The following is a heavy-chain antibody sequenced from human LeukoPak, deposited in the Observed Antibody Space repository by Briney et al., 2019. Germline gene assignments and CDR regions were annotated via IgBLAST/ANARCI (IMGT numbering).Heavy chain of an antibody. CDR3: AKDLDTMIVVVPIGGDAFDI. V-gene: IGHV3-23*01. J-gene: IGHJ3*02. CDR1: GFXFSDYS. Sequence: GGSLRLSCAASGFXFSDYSINWVRQAPGKGLEWVSDISGSGGSTYYADSVKGRFTISRDNSKHTLYLQMNSLRAEDTAVYYCAKDLDTMIVVVPIGGDAFDIWGQGTMVTVSS. D-gene: IGHD3-22*01. CDR2: ISGSGGST.